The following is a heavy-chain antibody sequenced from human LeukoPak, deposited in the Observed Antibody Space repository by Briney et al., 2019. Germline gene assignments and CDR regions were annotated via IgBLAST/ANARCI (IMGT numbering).Heavy chain of an antibody. D-gene: IGHD5/OR15-5a*01. CDR2: ILYDGNNK. CDR1: GFIFSSYG. J-gene: IGHJ4*02. CDR3: AKDRGVYAPDY. Sequence: GGSLRLSCAASGFIFSSYGMHWVRQAPGRGLEWVAIILYDGNNKYYADSVKGRFTTSRDNSKNTLYLQMNSLRGEDTAVYFCAKDRGVYAPDYWGQGTLVTVSS. V-gene: IGHV3-30*18.